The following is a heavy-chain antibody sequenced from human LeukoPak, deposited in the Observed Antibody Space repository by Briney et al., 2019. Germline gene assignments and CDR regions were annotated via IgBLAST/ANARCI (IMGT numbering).Heavy chain of an antibody. V-gene: IGHV4-38-2*02. CDR3: ARAKQVAYYYYYMDV. J-gene: IGHJ6*03. Sequence: SETLSLTCIVSGYSISSGYYWGWIRQPPGKGLEWIGYIYHSGSTYYNPSLKSRVTISVDRSKNQFSLKLSSVTAADTAVYYCARAKQVAYYYYYMDVWGKGTTVTVSS. CDR2: IYHSGST. D-gene: IGHD6-6*01. CDR1: GYSISSGYY.